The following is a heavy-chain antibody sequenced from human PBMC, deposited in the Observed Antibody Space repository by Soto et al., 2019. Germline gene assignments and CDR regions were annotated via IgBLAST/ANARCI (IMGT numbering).Heavy chain of an antibody. CDR1: GFTLSSHT. D-gene: IGHD2-2*01. CDR2: ISSDSSYK. V-gene: IGHV3-21*01. CDR3: ARGYCTRSSCYAGGYYYYGMDV. J-gene: IGHJ6*02. Sequence: GGSLRLSCAASGFTLSSHTMNWVRQAPGKGLEWVSSISSDSSYKYYTDSVKGRFTVSRDNAKNSLYLQMDSLRAEDTAVYYCARGYCTRSSCYAGGYYYYGMDVWGQGATVTVSS.